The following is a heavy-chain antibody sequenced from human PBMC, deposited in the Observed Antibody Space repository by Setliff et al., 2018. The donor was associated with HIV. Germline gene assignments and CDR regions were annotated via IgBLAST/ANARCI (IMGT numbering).Heavy chain of an antibody. CDR2: IYTSGST. J-gene: IGHJ4*02. CDR1: GGSISSGSYY. D-gene: IGHD6-19*01. Sequence: SETLSLTCTVSGGSISSGSYYWSWIRQPAGKGLEWIGHIYTSGSTNYNPSLKSRVTISVDTSKNQFSLKLSSVTAADTAVYYCATQGVTVAENYWGQGTPVTVSS. V-gene: IGHV4-61*09. CDR3: ATQGVTVAENY.